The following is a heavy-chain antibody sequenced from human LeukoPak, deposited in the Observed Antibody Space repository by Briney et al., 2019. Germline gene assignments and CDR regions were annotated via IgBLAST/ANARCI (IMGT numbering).Heavy chain of an antibody. CDR2: INPNSGGT. J-gene: IGHJ4*02. Sequence: ASVKVSCKASGYTFTGYYMHWVRQAPGQGLEWMGWINPNSGGTNYAQKFQGRFTMTRDTSISTAYMELSRLRSDDTAVYYCARRGVYYDSSGYYYCFDYWGQGTLVTVSS. CDR3: ARRGVYYDSSGYYYCFDY. D-gene: IGHD3-22*01. CDR1: GYTFTGYY. V-gene: IGHV1-2*02.